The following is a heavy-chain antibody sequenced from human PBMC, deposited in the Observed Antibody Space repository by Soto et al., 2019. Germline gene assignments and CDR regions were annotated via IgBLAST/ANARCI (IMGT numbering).Heavy chain of an antibody. D-gene: IGHD3-3*02. CDR3: ARVPPPPFLEWLFVPYYFDY. V-gene: IGHV1-18*01. Sequence: ASVKVSCKASGYTFTSYGISWVQQAPGQGLERMGWISAYNGNTNYAQKLQGRVTMTTDTSTSTAYMELRSLRSDGTAVYYCARVPPPPFLEWLFVPYYFDYWGQGTLVTVSS. J-gene: IGHJ4*02. CDR1: GYTFTSYG. CDR2: ISAYNGNT.